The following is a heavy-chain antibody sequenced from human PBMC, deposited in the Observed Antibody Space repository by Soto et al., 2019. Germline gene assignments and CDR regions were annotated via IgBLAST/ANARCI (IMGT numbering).Heavy chain of an antibody. CDR1: GFSLSTSGVG. CDR2: IYWDDDK. Sequence: QITLKESGPTLVKPTQTLTLTCTFSGFSLSTSGVGVGWIRQPPGKALEWLALIYWDDDKRYSPSLKSRLTITKDTSKNQVVLTMTNMDPVDTATYYCAHIYDSSGLLSHGMDVWGQGTTVTVSS. CDR3: AHIYDSSGLLSHGMDV. J-gene: IGHJ6*02. V-gene: IGHV2-5*02. D-gene: IGHD3-22*01.